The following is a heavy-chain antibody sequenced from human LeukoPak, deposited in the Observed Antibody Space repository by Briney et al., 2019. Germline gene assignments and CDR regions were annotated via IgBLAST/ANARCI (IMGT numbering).Heavy chain of an antibody. CDR3: AKDIGSTVVGDYYYYYGMDV. CDR2: ISWNSGSI. D-gene: IGHD1-26*01. J-gene: IGHJ6*02. CDR1: GFTFDDYA. Sequence: PGRSLRLSCAASGFTFDDYAMHWVRQAPGKGLEWVSGISWNSGSIGYADSVKGRFTISRDNAKNSLYLKMNSLRAEDTALYYCAKDIGSTVVGDYYYYYGMDVWGQGTTVTVSS. V-gene: IGHV3-9*01.